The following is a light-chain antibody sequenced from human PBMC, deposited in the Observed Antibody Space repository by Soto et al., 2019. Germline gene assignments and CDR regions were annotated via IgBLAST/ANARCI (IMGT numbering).Light chain of an antibody. CDR2: KAS. CDR1: QSISVW. Sequence: DIQMTQSPSTLSASVGDRVTITCRASQSISVWLAWYQQKAGKAPNLLIYKASRLESGVPSRFSVSGSETEFTLTISGLQPGDSATYYCQQYNSYSPTFGQGTKVDSK. CDR3: QQYNSYSPT. V-gene: IGKV1-5*03. J-gene: IGKJ1*01.